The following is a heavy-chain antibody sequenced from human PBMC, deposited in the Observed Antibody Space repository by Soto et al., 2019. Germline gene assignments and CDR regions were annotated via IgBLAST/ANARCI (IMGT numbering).Heavy chain of an antibody. CDR2: ITHSGST. CDR1: GGSFSGYY. CDR3: ARGQRDENWCDS. Sequence: QVQLQQWGAGLLKPSETLSLTCAVYGGSFSGYYWSWIRQPPGKGLEWIGEITHSGSTNNNPSLTSRVAISVDTSKNQFALKLSSVTAADMAVYYCARGQRDENWCDSWGQGTLVTFSS. J-gene: IGHJ5*01. V-gene: IGHV4-34*01.